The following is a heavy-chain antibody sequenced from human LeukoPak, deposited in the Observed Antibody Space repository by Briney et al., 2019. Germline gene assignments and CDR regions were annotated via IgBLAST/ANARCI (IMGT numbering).Heavy chain of an antibody. CDR2: IYSDGST. CDR1: GFTVSSNY. Sequence: PGGSLRLSCAASGFTVSSNYMSWVRQAPGKGLEWVSVIYSDGSTYYADAVKGRFTISRDNSRNTLYLQMNSLRADDTAVYYCANGPRPFDYWGQGTLVTVSS. CDR3: ANGPRPFDY. J-gene: IGHJ4*02. V-gene: IGHV3-53*01.